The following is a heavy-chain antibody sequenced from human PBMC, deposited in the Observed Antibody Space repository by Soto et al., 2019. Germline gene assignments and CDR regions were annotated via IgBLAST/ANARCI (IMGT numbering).Heavy chain of an antibody. CDR1: GFTFTSSA. Sequence: GASVKVSCKASGFTFTSSAMQWVRQARGQRLEWIGWIVVGSGNTNYAQKFQERVTITRDMSTSTAYMELSSLRSEDTAVYYCAADPWYYDYIWGSYRYRTFPYWGQGTLVTVSS. CDR2: IVVGSGNT. CDR3: AADPWYYDYIWGSYRYRTFPY. V-gene: IGHV1-58*02. J-gene: IGHJ4*02. D-gene: IGHD3-16*02.